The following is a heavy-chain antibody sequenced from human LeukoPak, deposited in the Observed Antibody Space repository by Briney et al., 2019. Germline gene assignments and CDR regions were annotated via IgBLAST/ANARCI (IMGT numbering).Heavy chain of an antibody. CDR1: GFTFSSFG. CDR2: IWYDASNK. D-gene: IGHD6-13*01. V-gene: IGHV3-33*01. Sequence: PGGSLRLSCAVSGFTFSSFGMHWVRQAPGKGLEWVAVIWYDASNKYYADSVKGRFPISRDNSKNTLYLQMNSLRDDDTAVYYCVRGVGVSRFNYLDSWGQGTLVIVSS. CDR3: VRGVGVSRFNYLDS. J-gene: IGHJ4*02.